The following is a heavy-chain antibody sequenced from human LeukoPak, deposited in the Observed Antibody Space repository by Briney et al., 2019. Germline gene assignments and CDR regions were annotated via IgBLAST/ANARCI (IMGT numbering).Heavy chain of an antibody. CDR1: GLTFSSYE. J-gene: IGHJ4*02. Sequence: GGSLRLSCAASGLTFSSYEMNWVRQAPGKGLEWVSYISTSGSSIYYADSVKGRFTISRDNAKNSLYLQMNSLRAEDTAVYYCARAEGSGWYTGYDYWGQGTLVTVSS. D-gene: IGHD6-19*01. CDR2: ISTSGSSI. CDR3: ARAEGSGWYTGYDY. V-gene: IGHV3-48*03.